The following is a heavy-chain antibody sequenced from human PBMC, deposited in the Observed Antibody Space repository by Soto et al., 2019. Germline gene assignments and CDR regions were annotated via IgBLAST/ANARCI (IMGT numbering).Heavy chain of an antibody. CDR2: INSDGSST. Sequence: EVQLVESGGGLVQPGGSLRLSCAASGFTFSSYWMHWVRQAPGKGLVWVSRINSDGSSTSYADSVKGRFTISRDNAKNTLYLQMKSRGAEDTAVYDCAIRGRYYVISGYLDYWGQGTLVPVSS. CDR3: AIRGRYYVISGYLDY. J-gene: IGHJ4*02. V-gene: IGHV3-74*01. CDR1: GFTFSSYW. D-gene: IGHD3-22*01.